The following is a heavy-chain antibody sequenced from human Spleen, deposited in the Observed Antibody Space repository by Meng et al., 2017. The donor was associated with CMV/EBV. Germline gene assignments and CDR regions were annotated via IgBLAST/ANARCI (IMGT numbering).Heavy chain of an antibody. CDR2: MNPNSGNT. Sequence: SGYPFTSYGINWVRRATGQGLGWIEWMNPNSGNTGCAQKFQGRITMTRNTSISTAYMELSSLRSGDTAVYYCARGLRTVTTSDWFDPWGQGTLVTVSS. D-gene: IGHD4-11*01. CDR1: GYPFTSYG. CDR3: ARGLRTVTTSDWFDP. J-gene: IGHJ5*02. V-gene: IGHV1-8*01.